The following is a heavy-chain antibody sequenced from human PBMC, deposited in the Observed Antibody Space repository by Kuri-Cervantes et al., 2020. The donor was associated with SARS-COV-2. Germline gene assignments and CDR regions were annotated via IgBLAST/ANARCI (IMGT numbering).Heavy chain of an antibody. D-gene: IGHD6-6*01. Sequence: GGSLRPSCAASGFTFSSYWMSWVRQAPGKGLEWVAYISSSSSTIYYADSVKGRFTISRDNAKNSLYLQMNSLRAEDTAVYYCARDLRIAAPRGDYWGPRTLVTVSS. CDR2: ISSSSSTI. V-gene: IGHV3-48*01. J-gene: IGHJ4*02. CDR3: ARDLRIAAPRGDY. CDR1: GFTFSSYW.